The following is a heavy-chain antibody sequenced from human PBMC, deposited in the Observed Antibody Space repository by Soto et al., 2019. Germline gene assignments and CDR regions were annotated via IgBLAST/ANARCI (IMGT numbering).Heavy chain of an antibody. J-gene: IGHJ4*02. CDR3: ASHAVHSSGFTDY. D-gene: IGHD6-19*01. V-gene: IGHV4-39*01. CDR1: GGSISSSSYY. CDR2: IYYSGST. Sequence: QLQLQESGPGLVKPSETLSLTCTVSGGSISSSSYYWGWMRQPPGRGLEWIGSIYYSGSTYYNPSLNSRFTTSVDTSKNQFSLKLSSVTAADTAVYYSASHAVHSSGFTDYWGQGTLVTVSS.